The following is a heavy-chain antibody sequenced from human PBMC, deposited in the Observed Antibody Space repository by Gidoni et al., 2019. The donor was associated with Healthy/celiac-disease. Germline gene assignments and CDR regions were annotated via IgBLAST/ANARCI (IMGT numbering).Heavy chain of an antibody. CDR2: RSYDGTKK. CDR3: AKGKGYSSTWFFWSFDY. CDR1: GFTSSSYA. J-gene: IGHJ4*02. D-gene: IGHD6-13*01. Sequence: QVQLVEPEGGVVQPGRSLRLSCAASGFTSSSYALHGARQAPGKGREWVAVRSYDGTKKYYADSVKGRFTISRDKSKNTLFLEMNSLRAEDTAVYFCAKGKGYSSTWFFWSFDYWGQGTLVTVSS. V-gene: IGHV3-30*18.